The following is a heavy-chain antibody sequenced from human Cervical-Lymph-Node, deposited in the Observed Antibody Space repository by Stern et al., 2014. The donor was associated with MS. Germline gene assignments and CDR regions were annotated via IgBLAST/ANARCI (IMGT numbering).Heavy chain of an antibody. CDR1: GGSIRSSY. CDR2: LYYSGST. D-gene: IGHD3-9*01. CDR3: ARATDILTGHYPYYFDY. V-gene: IGHV4-59*01. Sequence: VQLVESGPGLVKPSETLSLTCSVSGGSIRSSYWSWIRQPPGKGLEWIGYLYYSGSTNYNPSLKSRVTISVDTSKTQFSLKLSPVTAADTAVYYCARATDILTGHYPYYFDYWGQGTLVTVSS. J-gene: IGHJ4*02.